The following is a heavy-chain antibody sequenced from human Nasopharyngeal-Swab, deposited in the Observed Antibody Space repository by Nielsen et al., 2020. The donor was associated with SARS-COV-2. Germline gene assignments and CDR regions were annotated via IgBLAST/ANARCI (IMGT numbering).Heavy chain of an antibody. J-gene: IGHJ6*02. Sequence: SETLSLTCAVYGGSFSGYYWSWIRKPPGKGLEWMGEINHSGSNNYNTSLKSRVSISVDTSKNQFSLTLSSVNAADTAVYYCARGPVGYCSSTRCYEGRGYYGMDVWGQGTTVTVSS. V-gene: IGHV4-34*01. CDR1: GGSFSGYY. CDR3: ARGPVGYCSSTRCYEGRGYYGMDV. CDR2: INHSGSN. D-gene: IGHD2-2*01.